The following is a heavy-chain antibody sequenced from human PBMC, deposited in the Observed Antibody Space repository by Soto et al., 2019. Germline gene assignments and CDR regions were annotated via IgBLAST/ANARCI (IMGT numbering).Heavy chain of an antibody. CDR1: GFTFSSYW. CDR3: ARLASAGRGWDV. J-gene: IGHJ6*02. Sequence: EVQLVESGGGLVQPGGSLRLSCADSGFTFSSYWMSWVRQAPVKGLEWVGNIKQDGSEKNYVDFVEGRFTISSDNAENSLYLHMNSLRAEDTAVYYCARLASAGRGWDVWGQGTTVVVSS. V-gene: IGHV3-7*01. D-gene: IGHD6-13*01. CDR2: IKQDGSEK.